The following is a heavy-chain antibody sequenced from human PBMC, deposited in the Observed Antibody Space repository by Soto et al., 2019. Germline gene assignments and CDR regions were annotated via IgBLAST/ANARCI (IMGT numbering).Heavy chain of an antibody. CDR1: GDTFINYS. CDR2: IVPRSGGP. J-gene: IGHJ6*02. Sequence: QVQLVQSAAEEKKPGSSVKISCKASGDTFINYSFSWLRQAPGQSLEWIGGIVPRSGGPNSAETFHDRLTTTADRSTGTVTMQLSTLTPDDTAVYYCARLGIRLILADLGGGYHFQGLAVWGQGTKVTV. CDR3: ARLGIRLILADLGGGYHFQGLAV. D-gene: IGHD2-8*01. V-gene: IGHV1-69*01.